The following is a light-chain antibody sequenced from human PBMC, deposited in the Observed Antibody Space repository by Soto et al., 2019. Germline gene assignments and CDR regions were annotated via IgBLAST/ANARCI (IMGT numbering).Light chain of an antibody. V-gene: IGLV1-47*02. J-gene: IGLJ3*02. CDR2: SDN. CDR1: TSNIGNNF. Sequence: QSVLTQPPSASGTPGQRVTISCSGGTSNIGNNFVSWYQQLPGAAPKLLIYSDNQRPSGVTDRVSASKSGTSASLATSGLRSEDEADYYCATWDASLSGRVFGGGTKLTVL. CDR3: ATWDASLSGRV.